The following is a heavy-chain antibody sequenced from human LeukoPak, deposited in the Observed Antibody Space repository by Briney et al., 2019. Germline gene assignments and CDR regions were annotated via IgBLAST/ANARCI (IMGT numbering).Heavy chain of an antibody. V-gene: IGHV3-9*01. J-gene: IGHJ6*03. D-gene: IGHD2-2*01. CDR3: ARESVVPAARGPDYYMDV. Sequence: GGSLRLSCAVSGFKFADFAMHWVRQVPGKGLEWVSGISWKGDSTGYADSVKGRFTISRDNAKNSLYLQMNSLRAEDTAVYYCARESVVPAARGPDYYMDVWGKGTTVTVSS. CDR2: ISWKGDST. CDR1: GFKFADFA.